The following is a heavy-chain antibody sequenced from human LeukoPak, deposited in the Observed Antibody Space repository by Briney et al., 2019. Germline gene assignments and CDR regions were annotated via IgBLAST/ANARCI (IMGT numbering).Heavy chain of an antibody. J-gene: IGHJ4*02. V-gene: IGHV1-18*01. D-gene: IGHD3-10*01. CDR3: ARDEYYFGSGSYFYFDY. CDR2: ISAYNGDT. Sequence: PSVNVSCKASGYTFTSYGISWVRQAPGQGLEWMGWISAYNGDTNYAQKLQGRVIMTTDTPTSTAYMELRSLRSDDTAVYYCARDEYYFGSGSYFYFDYWGQGTLVTVSS. CDR1: GYTFTSYG.